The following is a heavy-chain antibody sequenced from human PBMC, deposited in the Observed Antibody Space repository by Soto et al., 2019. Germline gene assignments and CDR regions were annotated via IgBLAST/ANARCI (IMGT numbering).Heavy chain of an antibody. Sequence: QVQLQESGPGLVKPSETLSLTCSVSGGSIGTYFWSWIRQPPGKGLEWIGYVDYRGSTDYTSSLKSRVTISEDTTKNEISLEMTSVTAADTAVYYCARSYSGRQYGGGKYYYSGRDFWGHGTTVIVSS. D-gene: IGHD1-26*01. CDR1: GGSIGTYF. CDR3: ARSYSGRQYGGGKYYYSGRDF. V-gene: IGHV4-59*01. J-gene: IGHJ6*02. CDR2: VDYRGST.